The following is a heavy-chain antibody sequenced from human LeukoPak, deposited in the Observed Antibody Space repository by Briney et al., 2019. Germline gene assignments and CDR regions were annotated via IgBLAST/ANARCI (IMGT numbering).Heavy chain of an antibody. J-gene: IGHJ5*02. CDR3: ARVAVVVPAAIQNPRLDNWFDP. CDR1: GFTFSSYE. Sequence: GGSLRLSCAASGFTFSSYEMNWVRQAPGKGLEWVSYISSSGSTIYYADSVKGRFTISRDNAKNSRYLQMNSLRAEDTAVYYCARVAVVVPAAIQNPRLDNWFDPWGQGTLVTVSS. V-gene: IGHV3-48*03. CDR2: ISSSGSTI. D-gene: IGHD2-2*01.